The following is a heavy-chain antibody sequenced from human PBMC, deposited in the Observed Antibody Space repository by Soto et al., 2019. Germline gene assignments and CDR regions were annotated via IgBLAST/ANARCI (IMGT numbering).Heavy chain of an antibody. V-gene: IGHV3-23*01. CDR1: GFTVSRYA. J-gene: IGHJ4*02. Sequence: GGALRLSCAASGFTVSRYAMSWVRQAPGKGLKWVSAISGSGGSTYYADSVKGRFTISRDNSKNTLYLQMNSLRAEDTAVYYCAKLPTVAWNDVSEIDYRGQGTLVTVSS. D-gene: IGHD1-1*01. CDR2: ISGSGGST. CDR3: AKLPTVAWNDVSEIDY.